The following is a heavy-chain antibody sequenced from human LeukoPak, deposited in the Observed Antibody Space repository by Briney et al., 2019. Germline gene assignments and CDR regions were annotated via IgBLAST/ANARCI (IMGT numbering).Heavy chain of an antibody. V-gene: IGHV6-1*01. J-gene: IGHJ5*02. CDR2: TYYRSKWYN. CDR1: GDSVSSNSAA. D-gene: IGHD6-13*01. CDR3: AREGPAGRYSSNWYVERFDP. Sequence: SPTLSLTCAISGDSVSSNSAAWNWIRQSPSRGLEWLGRTYYRSKWYNDYAVPVKSRITINPDTSKNQFSLQLNSVTPEDTAVYYCAREGPAGRYSSNWYVERFDPWGQGTLVTVSS.